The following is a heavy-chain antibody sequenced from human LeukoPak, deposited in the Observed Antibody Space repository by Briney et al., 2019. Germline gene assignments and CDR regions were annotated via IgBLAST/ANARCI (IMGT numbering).Heavy chain of an antibody. J-gene: IGHJ4*02. CDR3: AINYYDSSGYFQGIDY. CDR1: GGSISSHY. V-gene: IGHV4-59*11. Sequence: PSETLSLTCTVSGGSISSHYWSWIRQPPGKGLEWIGYIYYSGITNCNPSLKSRVTISVDTSKNQFSLKLSSVTAADTAVYYCAINYYDSSGYFQGIDYWGQGTLVTVSS. CDR2: IYYSGIT. D-gene: IGHD3-22*01.